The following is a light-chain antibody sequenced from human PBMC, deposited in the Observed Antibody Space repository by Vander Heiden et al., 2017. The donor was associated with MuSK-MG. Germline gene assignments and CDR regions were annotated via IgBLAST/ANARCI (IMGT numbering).Light chain of an antibody. V-gene: IGKV3-11*01. Sequence: EIVLTQSPATLSLSPGERATLSCRASQSVSSYLAWYQQKPGQAPRLLIYDASNRATGIKARFSGSGYGTDFTLTISSLEPEDFAVYYCQQRSNGHPGITFGGGTKVEIK. J-gene: IGKJ4*01. CDR3: QQRSNGHPGIT. CDR2: DAS. CDR1: QSVSSY.